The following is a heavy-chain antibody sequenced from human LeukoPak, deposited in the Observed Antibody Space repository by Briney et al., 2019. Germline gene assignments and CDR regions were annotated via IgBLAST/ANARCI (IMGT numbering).Heavy chain of an antibody. V-gene: IGHV7-4-1*02. CDR3: AREILRFDI. CDR2: INTDSGNP. J-gene: IGHJ3*02. Sequence: ASVKVSCKASGYSFTSQGMNWVRQAPGQGLEWMGWINTDSGNPTYAQGFTGRFVVSLDSSVSTAYLQISNLMPEDTAKYYCAREILRFDIWGQGTMVTVSS. CDR1: GYSFTSQG.